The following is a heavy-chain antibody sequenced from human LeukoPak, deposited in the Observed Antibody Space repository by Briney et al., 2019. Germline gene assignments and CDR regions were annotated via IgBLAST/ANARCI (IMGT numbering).Heavy chain of an antibody. D-gene: IGHD2/OR15-2a*01. CDR1: GFTFNNYG. CDR2: IRYDGSNT. Sequence: GGSLRLSCAASGFTFNNYGMHWVRQAPGKGLEWLAFIRYDGSNTYYADSVKGRFTVSRGDSKNTLYLQMNSLRGDGTAVYYCAKDGTSYYYIYYWGQGTLVTVSS. V-gene: IGHV3-30*02. J-gene: IGHJ4*02. CDR3: AKDGTSYYYIYY.